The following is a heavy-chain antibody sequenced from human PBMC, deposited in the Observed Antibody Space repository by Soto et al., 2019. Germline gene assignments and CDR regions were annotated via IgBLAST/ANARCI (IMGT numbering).Heavy chain of an antibody. Sequence: SETLSLTCTVSGGSISSYYWSWIRQPPGKGLEWIGYIYYSGSTNYNPSLKSRVTISVDTSKNQFSLKLSSVTAADTAVYYCARLRLGYCSGGSCYGPRGYYYYMDVWSKGTTVTVSS. J-gene: IGHJ6*03. CDR1: GGSISSYY. D-gene: IGHD2-15*01. CDR3: ARLRLGYCSGGSCYGPRGYYYYMDV. CDR2: IYYSGST. V-gene: IGHV4-59*08.